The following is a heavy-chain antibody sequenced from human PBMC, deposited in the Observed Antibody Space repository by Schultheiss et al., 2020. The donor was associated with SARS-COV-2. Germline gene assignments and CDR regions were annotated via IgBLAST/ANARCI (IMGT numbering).Heavy chain of an antibody. D-gene: IGHD3-10*01. V-gene: IGHV1-69*13. CDR3: ARDYSGAWFRELFPKPHYFDY. CDR2: IIPIFGTA. CDR1: GGTFSSYA. J-gene: IGHJ4*02. Sequence: SVKVSCKASGGTFSSYAISWVRQAPGQGLEWMGGIIPIFGTANYAQKFQGRVTITADESTSTAYMELRSLRSDDTAVYYCARDYSGAWFRELFPKPHYFDYWGQGTLVTVSS.